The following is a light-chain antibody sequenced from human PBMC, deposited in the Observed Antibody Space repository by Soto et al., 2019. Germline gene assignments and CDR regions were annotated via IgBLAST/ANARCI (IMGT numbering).Light chain of an antibody. Sequence: DIQMTQSPSSLSASVGDRVTITCRASQSISSYLNGYQQKPGKAPKLLIYAASSLQSGVPSRFSGSGSGTDFTLTIISLQPEDFATYYCQQSYSTPPITFGQGTRLEIK. CDR1: QSISSY. CDR2: AAS. V-gene: IGKV1-39*01. CDR3: QQSYSTPPIT. J-gene: IGKJ5*01.